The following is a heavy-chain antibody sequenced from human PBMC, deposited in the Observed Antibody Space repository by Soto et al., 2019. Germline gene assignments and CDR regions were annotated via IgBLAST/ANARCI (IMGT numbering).Heavy chain of an antibody. CDR1: GFTVSSNY. CDR3: ARHGYSYGGGYFDY. D-gene: IGHD5-18*01. V-gene: IGHV3-66*04. J-gene: IGHJ4*02. Sequence: EVQLVESGGGLVQPGGSLRLSCAASGFTVSSNYMSWVRQAPGKGLEWVSVIYSGGSAYYADSVKGRFTISRDNSKNTLYLQMNSLRAEDTAGYYCARHGYSYGGGYFDYWCQGTLVTVSS. CDR2: IYSGGSA.